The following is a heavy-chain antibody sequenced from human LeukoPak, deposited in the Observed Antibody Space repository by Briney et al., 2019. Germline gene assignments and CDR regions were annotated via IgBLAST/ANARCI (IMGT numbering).Heavy chain of an antibody. V-gene: IGHV1-46*01. CDR2: INPSGGST. D-gene: IGHD3-22*01. CDR3: ARDLSMIVVVTRYYFDY. Sequence: LKWMGIINPSGGSTSYAQKFQGRVTMTRDTSTSTVYMELSSLRSEDTAVYYCARDLSMIVVVTRYYFDYWGQGTLVTVSS. J-gene: IGHJ4*02.